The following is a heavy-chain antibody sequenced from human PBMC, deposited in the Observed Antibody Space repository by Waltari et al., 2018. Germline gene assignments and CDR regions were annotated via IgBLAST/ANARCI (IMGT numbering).Heavy chain of an antibody. J-gene: IGHJ4*02. Sequence: QLQLQESGPGLVKPSGTLSLTCAVSGDSMSSTYWWSWVRQSPGKGLEWIGQIHGSGKANYHPSFASRVAISIETSNNQFSLKVTSATAADTAMYFCARDRGRGLYLDSWGQGTLVTVSP. V-gene: IGHV4-4*02. CDR3: ARDRGRGLYLDS. CDR1: GDSMSSTYW. CDR2: IHGSGKA. D-gene: IGHD2-15*01.